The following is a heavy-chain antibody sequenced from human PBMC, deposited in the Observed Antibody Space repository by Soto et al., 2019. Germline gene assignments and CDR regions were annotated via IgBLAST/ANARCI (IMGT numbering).Heavy chain of an antibody. Sequence: GASVKVSCKASGYTFTSYGISWLLQAPGQGLEWMGWISAYNGNTNYAQKLQGRVTMTADTSTSTAYMELRSLRSDDTAVYYCARVGLYYYDSSGPFDYWGQGTLVTVSS. CDR2: ISAYNGNT. J-gene: IGHJ4*02. CDR1: GYTFTSYG. CDR3: ARVGLYYYDSSGPFDY. V-gene: IGHV1-18*01. D-gene: IGHD3-22*01.